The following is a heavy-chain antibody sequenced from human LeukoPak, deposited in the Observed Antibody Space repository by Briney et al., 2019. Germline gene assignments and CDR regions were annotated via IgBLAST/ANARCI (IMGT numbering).Heavy chain of an antibody. D-gene: IGHD1-26*01. CDR2: VSGGSSNT. V-gene: IGHV3-23*01. CDR1: GFTFSSYA. J-gene: IGHJ4*02. CDR3: AKEASGYSFSDW. Sequence: GTSLRLSCAASGFTFSSYAMSWVRQASGKGLEWVSAVSGGSSNTYYADSVKGRFTISRDNSKNTLYLQMNSLRADDTAIYYCAKEASGYSFSDWWGQGTLVTVSS.